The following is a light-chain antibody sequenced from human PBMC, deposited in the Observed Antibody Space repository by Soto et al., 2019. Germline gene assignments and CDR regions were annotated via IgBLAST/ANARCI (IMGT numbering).Light chain of an antibody. Sequence: EIVLTQSPGTLSLSPGERATLSCRARQSVSSSYLARYQQKPGQAPRILSYGASSRATGIPDRFTGSRSGTDFTLTISRLEPEDFGVYYCQQYGRSPPYTFGEGTKLEIK. CDR1: QSVSSSY. V-gene: IGKV3-20*01. CDR3: QQYGRSPPYT. J-gene: IGKJ2*01. CDR2: GAS.